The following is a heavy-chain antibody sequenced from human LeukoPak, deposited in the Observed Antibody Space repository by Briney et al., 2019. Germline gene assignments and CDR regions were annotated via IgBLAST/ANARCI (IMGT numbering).Heavy chain of an antibody. V-gene: IGHV3-23*01. CDR2: ITTSGEST. D-gene: IGHD2-15*01. CDR3: AKRLSRGYYGKLIFDY. Sequence: PGGSLRLSCAPSGCTFSDFAMSWVRQSPGKGREWVSSITTSGESTYYADSVKGRFAISRDNSGSTLYLQMNSLRIEDSAVYYCAKRLSRGYYGKLIFDYWGQGALVTVSS. J-gene: IGHJ4*02. CDR1: GCTFSDFA.